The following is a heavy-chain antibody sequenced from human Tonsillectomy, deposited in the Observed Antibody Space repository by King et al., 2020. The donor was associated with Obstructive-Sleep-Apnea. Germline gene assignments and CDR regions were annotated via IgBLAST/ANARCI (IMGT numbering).Heavy chain of an antibody. V-gene: IGHV2-70*11. CDR2: MDWDDDK. Sequence: VTLKESGPALLKPTQTLTLTCTFSGFSLRTTGMCVSWVRQPPGKALEWLARMDWDDDKYYSTSLKTRPTISKDTSKNQVVLTITNMEPVDTATYYCARSPLGSSSWYPYFDYWGQGTLVTVSS. CDR3: ARSPLGSSSWYPYFDY. CDR1: GFSLRTTGMC. D-gene: IGHD6-13*01. J-gene: IGHJ4*02.